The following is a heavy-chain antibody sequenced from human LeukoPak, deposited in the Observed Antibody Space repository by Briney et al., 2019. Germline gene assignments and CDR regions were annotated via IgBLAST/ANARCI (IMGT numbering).Heavy chain of an antibody. D-gene: IGHD3-22*01. CDR1: GFTFSSYG. Sequence: GGSLRLSCGASGFTFSSYGMSWVRQAPGKGLEWVSAVSGSGDNTYYADSVKGRFTISRDNSKSTLYLQMNSLRADDTAIYYCAKYAYYYDSSGYPYFDYWGQGTLVTVSS. V-gene: IGHV3-23*01. CDR2: VSGSGDNT. CDR3: AKYAYYYDSSGYPYFDY. J-gene: IGHJ4*02.